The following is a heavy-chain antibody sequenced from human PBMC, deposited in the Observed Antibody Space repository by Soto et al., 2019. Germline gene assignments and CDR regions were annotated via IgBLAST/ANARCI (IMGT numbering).Heavy chain of an antibody. CDR2: IYYSGST. J-gene: IGHJ2*01. CDR1: GGPISSSSYY. Sequence: SETVALTCTVSGGPISSSSYYWGWIRQPPGKGLEWLGSIYYSGSTYYNPSLKSRVTISVDTSKNQFSLKLSSVTPADTAMYYCARFNWKFDLWERGTVVTFS. CDR3: ARFNWKFDL. V-gene: IGHV4-39*07.